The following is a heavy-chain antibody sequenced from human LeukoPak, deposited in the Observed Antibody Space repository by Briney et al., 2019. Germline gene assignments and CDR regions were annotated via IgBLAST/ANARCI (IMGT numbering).Heavy chain of an antibody. J-gene: IGHJ4*02. CDR3: ARRDYYDSGGYY. CDR1: GGTFSSYA. D-gene: IGHD3-22*01. CDR2: IIPIFGTA. Sequence: EASVKVSCKASGGTFSSYAISWVRQAPGQGLEWMGGIIPIFGTANYAQKFQGRVTITADESTSTAYMELSSLRSEDTAVYYCARRDYYDSGGYYWGQGTLVTVSS. V-gene: IGHV1-69*13.